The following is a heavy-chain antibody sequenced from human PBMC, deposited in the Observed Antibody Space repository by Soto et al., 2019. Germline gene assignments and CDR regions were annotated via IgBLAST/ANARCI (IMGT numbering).Heavy chain of an antibody. Sequence: HPGGSLRLSCSVFGFTFSAYWMHWVRQVPGKGLTWVSRISDDGSTATYADSVKGRFVISRDNAKNSLYLEMNTLRADDSGLYYCARGPRVSSTGTGAHWGRGTLVTVSS. CDR1: GFTFSAYW. CDR2: ISDDGSTA. D-gene: IGHD1-1*01. CDR3: ARGPRVSSTGTGAH. V-gene: IGHV3-74*01. J-gene: IGHJ4*02.